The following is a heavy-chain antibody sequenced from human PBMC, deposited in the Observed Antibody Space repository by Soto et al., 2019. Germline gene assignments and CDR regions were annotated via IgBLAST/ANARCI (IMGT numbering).Heavy chain of an antibody. CDR1: GGSISSGGYY. V-gene: IGHV4-31*03. Sequence: SETLSLTCTVAGGSISSGGYYWSWIRQHPGKGLEWIGYIYYRGTTTYSPSLKSRVTISVDRSKNQFSLKLSSVTAADTAVYYCARHRGAEGFGELLPPNIPGTEFDYWGQGTLVTVSS. CDR3: ARHRGAEGFGELLPPNIPGTEFDY. CDR2: IYYRGTT. D-gene: IGHD3-10*01. J-gene: IGHJ4*02.